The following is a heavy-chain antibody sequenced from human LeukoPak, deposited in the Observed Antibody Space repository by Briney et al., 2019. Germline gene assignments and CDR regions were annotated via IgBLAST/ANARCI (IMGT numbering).Heavy chain of an antibody. CDR2: IRASGGST. Sequence: GGSLRLSCAASGFTFSSSAMSWVRQVPGKGLEWVSGIRASGGSTYYADSVRGRFTISRDNSKNTLYVQMNSLRDEDTAVYYCPKDQRWESPHNLASWGQGTLVTVSS. CDR1: GFTFSSSA. V-gene: IGHV3-23*01. D-gene: IGHD1-26*01. J-gene: IGHJ4*02. CDR3: PKDQRWESPHNLAS.